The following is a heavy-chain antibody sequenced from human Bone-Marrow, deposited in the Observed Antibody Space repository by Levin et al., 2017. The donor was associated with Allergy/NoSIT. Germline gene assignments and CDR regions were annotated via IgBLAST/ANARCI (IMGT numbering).Heavy chain of an antibody. Sequence: GESLKISCAASGFTFSSYGMHWVRQAPGKGLGWVAVIWYDGSNKYYADSVKGRFTISRDNSKNTLYLQMNSLRAEDTAVYYCARGGRMTTVTYFDYWGQGTLVTVSS. CDR1: GFTFSSYG. D-gene: IGHD4-17*01. CDR3: ARGGRMTTVTYFDY. CDR2: IWYDGSNK. J-gene: IGHJ4*02. V-gene: IGHV3-33*01.